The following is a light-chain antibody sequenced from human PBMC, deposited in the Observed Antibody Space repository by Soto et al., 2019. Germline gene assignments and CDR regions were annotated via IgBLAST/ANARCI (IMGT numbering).Light chain of an antibody. CDR3: NSYTGSSTYV. V-gene: IGLV2-14*03. CDR2: DVT. J-gene: IGLJ1*01. CDR1: SSDVGGFNY. Sequence: QSALTQPASVSGSPGQSITISCTGTSSDVGGFNYVSWYQQHPGKAPKLMIYDVTNRPSGVSYRFSGSKTGNTASLTISGRQAEDEADYSCNSYTGSSTYVFGTGTKLTVL.